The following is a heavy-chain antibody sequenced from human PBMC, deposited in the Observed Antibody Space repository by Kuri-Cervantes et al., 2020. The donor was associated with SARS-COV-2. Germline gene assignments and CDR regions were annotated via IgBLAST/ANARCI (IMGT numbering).Heavy chain of an antibody. CDR1: GGSISSSSYY. CDR2: IYYSGST. V-gene: IGHV4-39*07. D-gene: IGHD6-19*01. CDR3: ARESIAVAGTGGFDP. Sequence: SETLSLTCTVSGGSISSSSYYWGWIRQPPGKGLEWIGSIYYSGSTYYNPSLKSRVTISVDRSKNQFSLKLSSVTAADTAVYYCARESIAVAGTGGFDPWGQGTLVTVSS. J-gene: IGHJ5*02.